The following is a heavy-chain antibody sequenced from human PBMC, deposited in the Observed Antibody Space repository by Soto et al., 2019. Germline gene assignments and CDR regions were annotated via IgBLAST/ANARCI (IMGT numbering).Heavy chain of an antibody. D-gene: IGHD3-3*01. Sequence: QMQLAESGGGVVQPGRSLKLSCVASGFTFSNYAMHWVRQAPGKGLEWVAVISSDGSNKYYADSVKGRFTISRDNSKHTLSLHMDSLRPEDTAVYYCATLFYNWGQGTLVTVSS. V-gene: IGHV3-30-3*01. CDR3: ATLFYN. CDR1: GFTFSNYA. CDR2: ISSDGSNK. J-gene: IGHJ4*02.